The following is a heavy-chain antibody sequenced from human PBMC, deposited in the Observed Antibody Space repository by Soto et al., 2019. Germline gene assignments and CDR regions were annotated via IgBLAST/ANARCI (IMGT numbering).Heavy chain of an antibody. J-gene: IGHJ4*02. D-gene: IGHD3-10*01. CDR3: ARRGVLPDY. V-gene: IGHV1-18*01. Sequence: ASVKVSCKASGYTFTNYGITWVRRAPGQGLEWMGWISADNGITSYTQKLQGRVTMTTDTSTNTAYMELRSLTSDDTAVYYCARRGVLPDYWGQGTLVTVSS. CDR2: ISADNGIT. CDR1: GYTFTNYG.